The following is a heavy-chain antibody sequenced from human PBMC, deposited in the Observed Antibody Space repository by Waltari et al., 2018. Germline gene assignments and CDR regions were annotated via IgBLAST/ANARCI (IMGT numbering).Heavy chain of an antibody. Sequence: QVQLVQSGAEVKKPGASVKVSCKASGYTFTGYYMHWVRQAPGQGLEWMGRINPNSGGTNYAQKFQGRVTMTRDTSISTAYMELSRLRSDDTAVYYCASSYCSSTSCFNWFDPWGQGTLVTVSS. D-gene: IGHD2-2*01. CDR2: INPNSGGT. CDR3: ASSYCSSTSCFNWFDP. V-gene: IGHV1-2*06. CDR1: GYTFTGYY. J-gene: IGHJ5*02.